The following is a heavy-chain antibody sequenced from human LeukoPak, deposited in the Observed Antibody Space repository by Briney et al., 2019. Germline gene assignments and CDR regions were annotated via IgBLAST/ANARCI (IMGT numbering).Heavy chain of an antibody. D-gene: IGHD6-19*01. J-gene: IGHJ6*02. CDR3: ARESSGWPPLYYYGMDV. Sequence: ASVKVSCRASGYTFTSYGISWVRQAPGQGLEWMGWISAYNGNTNYAQKLQGRVTMTTDTSTSTAYMELRSLRSDDTAVYYCARESSGWPPLYYYGMDVWGQGTTVTVSS. V-gene: IGHV1-18*01. CDR2: ISAYNGNT. CDR1: GYTFTSYG.